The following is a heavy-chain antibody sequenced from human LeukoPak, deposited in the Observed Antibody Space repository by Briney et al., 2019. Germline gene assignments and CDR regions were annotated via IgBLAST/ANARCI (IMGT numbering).Heavy chain of an antibody. CDR2: IKQDGSEK. V-gene: IGHV3-7*01. CDR3: ASGSYHYYYYYYYMDV. CDR1: GFTFSSYW. J-gene: IGHJ6*03. Sequence: GGSLRLSCAASGFTFSSYWMSWVRQAPGKGLEWVANIKQDGSEKYYVDSVKGRFTISRDNAKNSLYLQMNSLRAEDTAVYYCASGSYHYYYYYYYMDVWGKGTTVTISS. D-gene: IGHD1-26*01.